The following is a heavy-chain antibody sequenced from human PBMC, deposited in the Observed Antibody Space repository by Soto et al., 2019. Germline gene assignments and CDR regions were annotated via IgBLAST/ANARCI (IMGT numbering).Heavy chain of an antibody. J-gene: IGHJ3*02. CDR2: VYYGGAIFYSGNI. CDR1: GDSFSSSTSH. CDR3: VRYDRINMKPYSPEGFHI. V-gene: IGHV4-39*01. D-gene: IGHD3-3*02. Sequence: SETLSLTCTVSGDSFSSSTSHWGWPRRPPGKGLEKIGSVYYGGAIFYSGNIYYNPSLKSRVTISVDTSKNQFSLRLSSVTAADTGVYYCVRYDRINMKPYSPEGFHIWGQGTMVTVSS.